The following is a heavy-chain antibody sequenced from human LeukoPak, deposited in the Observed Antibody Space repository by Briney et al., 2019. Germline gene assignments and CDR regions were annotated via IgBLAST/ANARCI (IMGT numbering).Heavy chain of an antibody. J-gene: IGHJ4*02. D-gene: IGHD3-22*01. CDR2: ISYDGSNK. Sequence: GGSLRPSCAASGFTFSSYGMHWVRQAPGKGLEWVAVISYDGSNKYYADSVKGRFTISRDNSKNTLYLQMNSLRAEDTAVYYCAKETYYYDSSGYYRDYFDYWGQGTLVTVSS. CDR1: GFTFSSYG. CDR3: AKETYYYDSSGYYRDYFDY. V-gene: IGHV3-30*18.